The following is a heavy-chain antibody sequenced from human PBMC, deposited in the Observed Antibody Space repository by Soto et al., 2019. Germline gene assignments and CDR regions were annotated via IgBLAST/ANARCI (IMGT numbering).Heavy chain of an antibody. CDR2: ISSSGSTI. CDR1: GFPFSSYE. CDR3: ADDHYGMDV. V-gene: IGHV3-48*03. J-gene: IGHJ6*02. Sequence: GGSLRLSCADPGFPFSSYEMNWVRQAPGKGLEWVSYISSSGSTIYYADSVKGRFTISRDNAKNSPYLQMNSLRAEDTAVYYCADDHYGMDVWGQGTTVTVSS.